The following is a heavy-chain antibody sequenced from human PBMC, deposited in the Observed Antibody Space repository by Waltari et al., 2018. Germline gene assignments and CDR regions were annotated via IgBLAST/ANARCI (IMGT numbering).Heavy chain of an antibody. V-gene: IGHV3-53*01. D-gene: IGHD3-3*01. CDR2: IYSGGST. CDR3: ARLDFWTGSYY. CDR1: GFTVSNNY. Sequence: EVQLVESGGGLIQPGGSLRRSCAVSGFTVSNNYMSWVHQAPGKGLAWVSVIYSGGSTYYADSVKGRFTISRDSSENTVYLQMSSLRAEDTALYYCARLDFWTGSYYWGQGTLVTVSS. J-gene: IGHJ4*02.